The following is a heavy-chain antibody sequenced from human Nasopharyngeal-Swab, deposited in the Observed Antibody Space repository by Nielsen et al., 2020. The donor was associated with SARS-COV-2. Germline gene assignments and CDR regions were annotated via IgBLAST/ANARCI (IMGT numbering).Heavy chain of an antibody. V-gene: IGHV5-10-1*01. CDR3: ATQSAVFGVVTYYYIDY. CDR1: GYSFTNYW. CDR2: IDPRDSYI. Sequence: GESLKISCKGSGYSFTNYWIVWVRQMPGKGLEWMGTIDPRDSYITYSPSFQGHVTISTDKSINTAYLQWSSLKASDTAMYYCATQSAVFGVVTYYYIDYWGQGTLVTVSS. D-gene: IGHD3-3*01. J-gene: IGHJ4*02.